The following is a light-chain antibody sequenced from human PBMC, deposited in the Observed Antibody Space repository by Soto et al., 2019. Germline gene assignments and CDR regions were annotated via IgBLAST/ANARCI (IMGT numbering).Light chain of an antibody. Sequence: DIVMTQSPATLSVSPGERATLSCRANQSINTNLAWYQQKPGQAPRLLIYGSSTRATVIPARFSGSGSGTEFTLTISGLQADDFAVYYCQQYHHWPPKVTFGPGTRVDI. CDR3: QQYHHWPPKVT. CDR1: QSINTN. V-gene: IGKV3-15*01. J-gene: IGKJ3*01. CDR2: GSS.